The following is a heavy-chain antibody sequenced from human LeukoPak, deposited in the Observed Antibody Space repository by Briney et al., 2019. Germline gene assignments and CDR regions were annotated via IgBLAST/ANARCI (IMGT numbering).Heavy chain of an antibody. CDR2: INPNSGGT. Sequence: GASVKVSCKASGYTFTGYYMHWVRQAPGQGLEWMGWINPNSGGTNYAQKFQGRVTMTRDTSISTAYMEVSRLRSDDTAVYYCARDVWPRGNYDFWTVDYWGQGTLVTVSS. D-gene: IGHD3-3*01. J-gene: IGHJ4*02. CDR3: ARDVWPRGNYDFWTVDY. CDR1: GYTFTGYY. V-gene: IGHV1-2*02.